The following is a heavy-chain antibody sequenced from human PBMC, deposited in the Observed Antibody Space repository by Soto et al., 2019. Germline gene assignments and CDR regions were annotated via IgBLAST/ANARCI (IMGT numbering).Heavy chain of an antibody. CDR3: ARAEQWLDFDY. V-gene: IGHV3-48*03. CDR2: ISSSGSTI. Sequence: GGSLRLSCAASGFTFSSYEMNWVRQAPGKGLEWVSYISSSGSTIYYADSVKGRFTISRDNAKNSLYLQMNSLRAEDTAVYYCARAEQWLDFDYWGQGTLVTVSS. J-gene: IGHJ4*02. D-gene: IGHD6-19*01. CDR1: GFTFSSYE.